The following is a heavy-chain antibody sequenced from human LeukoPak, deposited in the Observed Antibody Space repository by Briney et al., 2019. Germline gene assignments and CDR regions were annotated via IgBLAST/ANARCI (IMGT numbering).Heavy chain of an antibody. J-gene: IGHJ4*02. CDR3: AKADGFAIVY. D-gene: IGHD4-17*01. CDR2: ISDSGDST. CDR1: GFTFSNYA. Sequence: GGSLRLSCAASGFTFSNYAMNWVRQAPGRGLEWVSVISDSGDSTYYADSVKGRFTISRDSSKNTLYLQMNSLRAEDTAVYYCAKADGFAIVYWGQGTLVTVSS. V-gene: IGHV3-23*01.